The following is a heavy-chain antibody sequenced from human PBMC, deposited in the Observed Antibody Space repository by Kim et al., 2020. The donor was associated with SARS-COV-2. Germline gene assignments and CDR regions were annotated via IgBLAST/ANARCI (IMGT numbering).Heavy chain of an antibody. D-gene: IGHD3-16*01. V-gene: IGHV3-30-3*02. Sequence: CYPTTVKGRLTSSRDNSKNTLYLQMNSLRAGDTAVYDCAKSRGMIDLDCWGQGTLVAVSS. J-gene: IGHJ4*02. CDR3: AKSRGMIDLDC.